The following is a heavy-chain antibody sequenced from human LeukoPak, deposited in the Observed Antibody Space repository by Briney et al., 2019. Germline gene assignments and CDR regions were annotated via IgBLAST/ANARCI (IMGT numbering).Heavy chain of an antibody. V-gene: IGHV3-15*01. CDR1: GFTFSGYS. Sequence: GGSLRLSCAASGFTFSGYSMNWIRQAPGKGLEWVGRIKSKRAGGTTDYAAPVKGRFTISRDDSKNTLYLQMNSLRAEDTAVYYCARDREVTSYDSAAFDIWGHGTMVTVSS. CDR3: ARDREVTSYDSAAFDI. CDR2: IKSKRAGGTT. D-gene: IGHD3-22*01. J-gene: IGHJ3*02.